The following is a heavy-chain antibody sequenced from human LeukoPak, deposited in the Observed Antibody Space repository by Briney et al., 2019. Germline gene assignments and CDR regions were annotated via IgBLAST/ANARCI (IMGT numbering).Heavy chain of an antibody. J-gene: IGHJ4*02. Sequence: PSETLSLTCTVSSASITSSPYFWGWIRQSPGKGLEWIGSISYSGTTYYNPSLKIRVTISVDTSKNQFSLKLNSVTAADTAVFYCAANSADYNTLGSSYKVWGQGTLVTVSS. V-gene: IGHV4-39*01. CDR2: ISYSGTT. CDR1: SASITSSPYF. CDR3: AANSADYNTLGSSYKV. D-gene: IGHD3-10*01.